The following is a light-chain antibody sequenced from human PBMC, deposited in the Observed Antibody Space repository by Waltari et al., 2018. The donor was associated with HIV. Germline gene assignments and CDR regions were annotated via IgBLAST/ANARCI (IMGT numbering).Light chain of an antibody. J-gene: IGKJ3*01. CDR2: GAS. V-gene: IGKV3-15*01. Sequence: VMTQSPATLSVSPGDRATLSCKTSQRISTNLAWYQQKPGQVPRLLIYGASTRATGIPDRFSGSTSGTHFTLTISSLQSEDSAVYYCQQYNNWPFTFGPGTRLEIK. CDR3: QQYNNWPFT. CDR1: QRISTN.